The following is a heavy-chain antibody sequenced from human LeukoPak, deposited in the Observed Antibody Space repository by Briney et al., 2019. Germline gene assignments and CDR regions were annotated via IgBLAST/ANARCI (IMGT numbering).Heavy chain of an antibody. Sequence: GGSLRLSCAASAFTFSSYSMNWVRQAPGKGLERVSSISTSSGYIYYADSVKGRFTISRDNAKNSLYLQMNSLRAEDTAVYYCARDGAGGWNLVYFDYWGQGTLVTVSS. CDR2: ISTSSGYI. CDR1: AFTFSSYS. V-gene: IGHV3-21*01. D-gene: IGHD1-1*01. J-gene: IGHJ4*02. CDR3: ARDGAGGWNLVYFDY.